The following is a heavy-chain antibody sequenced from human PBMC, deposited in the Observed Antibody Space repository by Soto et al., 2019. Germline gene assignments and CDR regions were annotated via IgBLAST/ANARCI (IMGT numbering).Heavy chain of an antibody. CDR3: APHVSCSGGSCQYDAFAI. Sequence: EVQVLESGGGLVQPGGSLRLSCEGSGFTVSSHAMTWIRQAPGKGPEWASTVTADGGTYYADAVKGRFAISRDTSENTLYLQMNSLGAEDTSAYYCAPHVSCSGGSCQYDAFAIRGQGTMVTVSS. CDR1: GFTVSSHA. V-gene: IGHV3-23*01. CDR2: VTADGGT. D-gene: IGHD2-15*01. J-gene: IGHJ3*02.